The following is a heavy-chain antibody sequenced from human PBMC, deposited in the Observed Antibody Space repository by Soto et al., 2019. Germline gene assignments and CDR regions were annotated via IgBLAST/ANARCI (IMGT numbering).Heavy chain of an antibody. CDR1: GFTFSTSV. Sequence: QVQLVESGGGVVQPGGSLRLSCAASGFTFSTSVMHWVRQAPGKGLEWMAIISYGGVNKYYADSVQGRFTISRDISESTLYLQMNSLRTEDTAVYYCAREEFEDGRCHFDYWGQGTLVSVSS. CDR2: ISYGGVNK. CDR3: AREEFEDGRCHFDY. J-gene: IGHJ4*02. D-gene: IGHD3-10*01. V-gene: IGHV3-30-3*01.